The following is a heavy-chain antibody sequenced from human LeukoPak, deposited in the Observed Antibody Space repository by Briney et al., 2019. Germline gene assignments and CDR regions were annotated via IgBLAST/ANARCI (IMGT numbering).Heavy chain of an antibody. CDR1: GFTFSSYA. J-gene: IGHJ4*02. Sequence: GGSPRLSCGASGFTFSSYAMSWVRQAPGRGLEWVSAISDSGGRAYYADSVKGRFTISRDNSKNTLYLQMNSLRAEDTAVYYCAKDRLTMIVGFFDYWGQGTLVTVSS. D-gene: IGHD3-22*01. CDR3: AKDRLTMIVGFFDY. CDR2: ISDSGGRA. V-gene: IGHV3-23*01.